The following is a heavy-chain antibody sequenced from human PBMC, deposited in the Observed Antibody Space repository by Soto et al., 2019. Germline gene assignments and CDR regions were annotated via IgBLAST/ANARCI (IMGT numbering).Heavy chain of an antibody. Sequence: GGSLRLSCAASGFTFSSYAMSWVRQAPGKGLEWVSAISGSGGSTYYADSVKGRFTISRDNSKNTLYLQMNSLRAEDTAVYYCAQSITIFSYGLDVWGQGTTVNVSS. J-gene: IGHJ6*02. CDR2: ISGSGGST. V-gene: IGHV3-23*01. CDR1: GFTFSSYA. CDR3: AQSITIFSYGLDV. D-gene: IGHD3-3*01.